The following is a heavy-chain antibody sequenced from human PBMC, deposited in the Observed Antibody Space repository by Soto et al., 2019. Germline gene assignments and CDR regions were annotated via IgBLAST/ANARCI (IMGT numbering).Heavy chain of an antibody. V-gene: IGHV3-30*03. CDR2: ISYDGSDG. Sequence: QVQLVESGGGVVQPGGSLRLSCAASGFTFGVYNMQWVRQAPGKGPECVAVISYDGSDGYYADSVRGRFTISRDNSNNMLYLETNSLIPEYTSVYYCATGQRGLTGTTVVVTVPVWFDPWGQGALVTVSS. CDR3: ATGQRGLTGTTVVVTVPVWFDP. CDR1: GFTFGVYN. J-gene: IGHJ5*02. D-gene: IGHD2-21*02.